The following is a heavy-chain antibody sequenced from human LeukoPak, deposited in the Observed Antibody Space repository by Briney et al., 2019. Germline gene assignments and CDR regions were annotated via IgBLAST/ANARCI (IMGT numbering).Heavy chain of an antibody. CDR3: ARHAGYILDY. J-gene: IGHJ4*02. CDR2: ISSSSSYI. Sequence: PGGSLRLSCAASGFTFSSYSMNWVRQAPGKGLEWVSSISSSSSYIYYADSVKGRFTISGDNAKNSLYLQMNSLRVEDTAVYYCARHAGYILDYWGQGTLVTVSS. CDR1: GFTFSSYS. V-gene: IGHV3-21*01. D-gene: IGHD5-24*01.